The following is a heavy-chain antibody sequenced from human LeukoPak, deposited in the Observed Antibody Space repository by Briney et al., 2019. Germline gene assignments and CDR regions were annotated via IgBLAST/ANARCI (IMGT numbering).Heavy chain of an antibody. D-gene: IGHD4-11*01. V-gene: IGHV4-61*08. CDR2: VSDTGST. Sequence: SETLSLTCTVSGGSVSSGDYYWSWIRQPPGKGLEWIGYVSDTGSTNYNPSLKSRVTISVVTSKNQFYLKLTSVTAADTAVYYCARTTTTFDDWGHGTLVTVSS. CDR1: GGSVSSGDYY. CDR3: ARTTTTFDD. J-gene: IGHJ4*01.